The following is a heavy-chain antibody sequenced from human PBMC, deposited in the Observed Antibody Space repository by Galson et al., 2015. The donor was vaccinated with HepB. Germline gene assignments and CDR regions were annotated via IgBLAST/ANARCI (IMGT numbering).Heavy chain of an antibody. Sequence: SVKVSCKAVGYTFDTYGISWVRQAPGQGLEWMGWIRVSNGNTTYAQKFQDRVTMTADRGTRTAYTEVTSLRSEDTAVYYCARDDLIVGANPDYWGQGTLVIVSS. CDR3: ARDDLIVGANPDY. D-gene: IGHD1-26*01. J-gene: IGHJ4*02. V-gene: IGHV1-18*01. CDR1: GYTFDTYG. CDR2: IRVSNGNT.